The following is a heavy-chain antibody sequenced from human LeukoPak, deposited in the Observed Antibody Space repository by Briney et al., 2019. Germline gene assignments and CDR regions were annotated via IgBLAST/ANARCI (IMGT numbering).Heavy chain of an antibody. CDR3: AVLSSSWKIIDY. CDR2: ISYDGSNK. D-gene: IGHD6-13*01. Sequence: PGGSLRLSCAASGFTLSSYAMHWVRQAPGKGLEWVAVISYDGSNKYYADSVKGRFTISRDNSKNTLYPQMNSLRAEDTAVYYCAVLSSSWKIIDYWGQGTLVTVSS. CDR1: GFTLSSYA. J-gene: IGHJ4*02. V-gene: IGHV3-30-3*01.